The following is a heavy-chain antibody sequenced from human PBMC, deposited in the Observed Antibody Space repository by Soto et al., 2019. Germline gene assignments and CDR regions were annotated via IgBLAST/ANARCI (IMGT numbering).Heavy chain of an antibody. J-gene: IGHJ4*02. V-gene: IGHV4-39*01. Sequence: NPSETLSLTCTVSGSSINSSGYYWGWIRQPPGKGLEWIGSMFYGVSTHYNPSLKSRVTVSVDTSKNQFSLNLRSVTAADTAVYYCARLPSRHLVDYWGQGTLVTVSS. CDR3: ARLPSRHLVDY. CDR1: GSSINSSGYY. D-gene: IGHD3-3*02. CDR2: MFYGVST.